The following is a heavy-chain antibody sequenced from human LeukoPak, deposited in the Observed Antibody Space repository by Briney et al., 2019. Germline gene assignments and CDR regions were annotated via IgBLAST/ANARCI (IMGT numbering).Heavy chain of an antibody. V-gene: IGHV5-51*01. CDR2: IYPGDSHT. CDR3: ASAYGSGSYTYRY. D-gene: IGHD3-10*01. CDR1: GYSFSTYW. Sequence: PGESLKISCKGSGYSFSTYWIGWLRQMPGKGLEWMGIIYPGDSHTKYSPSFQGQVTISADKSISTAYLQWSSLKASDTAMYFCASAYGSGSYTYRYWGQGTLVTVSS. J-gene: IGHJ4*02.